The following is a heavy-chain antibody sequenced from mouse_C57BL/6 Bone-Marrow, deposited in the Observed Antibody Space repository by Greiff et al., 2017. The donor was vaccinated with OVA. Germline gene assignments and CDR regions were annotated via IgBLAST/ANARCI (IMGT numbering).Heavy chain of an antibody. CDR2: ISSGGSYT. Sequence: EVQVVESGGDLVKPGGSLKLSCAASGFTFSSYGMSWVRQTPDKRLEWVATISSGGSYTYYPDSVKGRFTISRDNAKNTLYLQMSSLKSEDTAMYYCARHGGYVRYFDVWGTGTTVTVSS. V-gene: IGHV5-6*01. CDR1: GFTFSSYG. J-gene: IGHJ1*03. D-gene: IGHD2-2*01. CDR3: ARHGGYVRYFDV.